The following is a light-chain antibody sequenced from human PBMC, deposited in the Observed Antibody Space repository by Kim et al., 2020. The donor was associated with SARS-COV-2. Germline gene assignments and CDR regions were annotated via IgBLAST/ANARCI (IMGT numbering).Light chain of an antibody. CDR1: QDSRGY. CDR3: QQYKRYPFT. V-gene: IGKV1-16*02. J-gene: IGKJ4*01. Sequence: AVGGDRGTMTGRASQDSRGYLGWLEQKPGKAPKSLVYAASRLERGVPAKFSGSGAGTYFTLTISSREPEDFATYYCQQYKRYPFTCGGGTKVEIK. CDR2: AAS.